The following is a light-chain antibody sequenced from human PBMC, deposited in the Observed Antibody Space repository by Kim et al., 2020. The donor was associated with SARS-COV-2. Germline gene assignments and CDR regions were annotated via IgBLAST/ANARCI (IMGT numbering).Light chain of an antibody. CDR1: SSDVGGYNH. J-gene: IGLJ3*02. CDR3: SSYTSSSTLV. CDR2: DVS. Sequence: QSALTQPASVSGSPGQSITISCTGTSSDVGGYNHVSWYQQHPDIAPKLIIYDVSYRPSGVSHRFSGSKSGNTASLTISGLQVEDEADYYCSSYTSSSTLVFGGGTQLTVL. V-gene: IGLV2-14*03.